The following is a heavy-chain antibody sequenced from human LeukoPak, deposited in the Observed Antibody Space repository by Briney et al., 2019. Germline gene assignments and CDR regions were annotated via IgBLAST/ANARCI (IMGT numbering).Heavy chain of an antibody. CDR1: GFTFSSYA. Sequence: GGSLRLSCAASGFTFSSYAMNWVRQAPGKGLEWVSAIGRSGGSTYYADSVKGRFTMSRDNPKNTLSLQMNSLRAEDTAVYYCAKAPDCNSASCYTAIDYWGQGTLVTVSS. D-gene: IGHD2-2*02. CDR3: AKAPDCNSASCYTAIDY. V-gene: IGHV3-23*01. CDR2: IGRSGGST. J-gene: IGHJ4*02.